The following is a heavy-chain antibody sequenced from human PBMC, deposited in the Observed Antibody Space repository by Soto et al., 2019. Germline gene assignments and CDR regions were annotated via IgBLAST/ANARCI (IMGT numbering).Heavy chain of an antibody. CDR3: ARQRTTVVTQAYFDH. D-gene: IGHD4-17*01. V-gene: IGHV4-39*01. J-gene: IGHJ4*02. CDR2: IYYSGRS. Sequence: PSEILSLTCTVSGGSITSSIYYWGWIRQPPGKGLEWIGGIYYSGRSYYNPSLKSRVTMSVDTSKNQFSLTLNSVTAADAAVYYCARQRTTVVTQAYFDHWGQGTLVTVSS. CDR1: GGSITSSIYY.